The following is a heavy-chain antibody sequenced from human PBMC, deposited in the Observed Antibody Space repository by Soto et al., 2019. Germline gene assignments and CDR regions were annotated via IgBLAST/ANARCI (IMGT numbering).Heavy chain of an antibody. CDR3: AKDISSGWGHYYYYYGMDV. CDR2: ISWNSGSI. D-gene: IGHD6-19*01. J-gene: IGHJ6*04. V-gene: IGHV3-9*01. CDR1: GFTFDDYA. Sequence: GGSLRLACAASGFTFDDYAMHWVRQAPGKGLEWVSGISWNSGSIGYADSVKGRFTISRDNAKNSLYLQMNSLRAEDTALYYCAKDISSGWGHYYYYYGMDVWGKGTTVTVSS.